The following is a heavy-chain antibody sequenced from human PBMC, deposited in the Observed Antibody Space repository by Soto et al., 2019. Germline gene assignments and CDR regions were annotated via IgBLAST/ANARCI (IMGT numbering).Heavy chain of an antibody. CDR2: IKSESDGGTT. CDR1: GFTFRKAW. CDR3: ETGLLRDPQGIAGYFDF. V-gene: IGHV3-15*01. Sequence: GGSLILSFVVAGFTFRKAWMSWVIQAPGRGLEWVARIKSESDGGTTDYADLVRGRFTISRDDSKNTVDLQMNSLTVEDTGLYYCETGLLRDPQGIAGYFDFWGQGP. D-gene: IGHD6-13*01. J-gene: IGHJ4*02.